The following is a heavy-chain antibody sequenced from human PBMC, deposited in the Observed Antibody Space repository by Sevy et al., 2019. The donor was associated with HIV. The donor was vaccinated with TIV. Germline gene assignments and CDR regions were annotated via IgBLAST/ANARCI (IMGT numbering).Heavy chain of an antibody. D-gene: IGHD5-18*01. CDR2: IYHTGST. CDR3: ARHAFKHGYRPSYFDS. V-gene: IGHV4-39*01. CDR1: GGSISAKNYF. J-gene: IGHJ4*01. Sequence: SETLSLTCTVSGGSISAKNYFWGWIRQPPGKGLEWIGSIYHTGSTDHSPSLQSRVGISVDTSKKLFSVKLSSVTAADTAVYFCARHAFKHGYRPSYFDSWSHGTLVTVSS.